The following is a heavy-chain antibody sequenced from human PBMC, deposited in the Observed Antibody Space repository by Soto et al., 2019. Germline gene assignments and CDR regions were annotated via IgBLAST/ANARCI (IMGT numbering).Heavy chain of an antibody. CDR1: VFTFTSYD. J-gene: IGHJ6*02. Sequence: ALRRSCAASVFTFTSYDMHWVRQAPGKGLEWMALILYDGSAEYYADSVKGRFTISRDNSKSTLYLQMNSLRAEDTAVYYCARSRDGYSFYFYYGMDVWGQGTTVTVSS. D-gene: IGHD4-4*01. V-gene: IGHV3-30*03. CDR3: ARSRDGYSFYFYYGMDV. CDR2: ILYDGSAE.